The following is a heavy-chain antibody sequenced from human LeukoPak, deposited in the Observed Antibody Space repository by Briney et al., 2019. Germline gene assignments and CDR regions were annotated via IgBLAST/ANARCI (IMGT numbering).Heavy chain of an antibody. J-gene: IGHJ4*02. CDR2: INHSGST. Sequence: SETLSLTCAVYGGSFSGYYWSWIRQPPGKGLEWIGEINHSGSTNYNPSLKSRVTISVDTSKNQFSLKLSSVTAADTAVYYCARTAGAYYYDSSGYDPEGFDYWGQGTLVTVSS. CDR3: ARTAGAYYYDSSGYDPEGFDY. CDR1: GGSFSGYY. D-gene: IGHD3-22*01. V-gene: IGHV4-34*01.